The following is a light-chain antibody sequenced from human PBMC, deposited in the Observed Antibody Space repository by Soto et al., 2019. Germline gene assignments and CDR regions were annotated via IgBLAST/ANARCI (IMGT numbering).Light chain of an antibody. V-gene: IGLV4-69*01. CDR3: QTWGTGIHVV. J-gene: IGLJ2*01. Sequence: QLVLTQSPSASASLGASVKLTCTLSSGHSSYAIAWHQQQPEKGPRYLKKLDSDGSHTKGDAIPDRFSGSSSGAERYLTISSLQSEDEADYYCQTWGTGIHVVFGGGTKVTVL. CDR1: SGHSSYA. CDR2: LDSDGSH.